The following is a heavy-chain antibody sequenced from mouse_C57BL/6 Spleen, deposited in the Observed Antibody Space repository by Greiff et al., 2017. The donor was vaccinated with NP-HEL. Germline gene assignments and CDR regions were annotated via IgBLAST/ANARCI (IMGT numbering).Heavy chain of an antibody. CDR3: ARYHLLSYWDGNYFDY. CDR1: GFTFTDYY. J-gene: IGHJ2*01. D-gene: IGHD4-1*01. V-gene: IGHV7-3*01. Sequence: EVQLVESGGGLVQPGGSLSLSCAASGFTFTDYYMSWVRQPPGKALEWLGFIRNKANGYTTEYSASVKGRFTISRDNSQSILYLQMNALRAEDSATYYCARYHLLSYWDGNYFDYWGQGTTLTVSS. CDR2: IRNKANGYTT.